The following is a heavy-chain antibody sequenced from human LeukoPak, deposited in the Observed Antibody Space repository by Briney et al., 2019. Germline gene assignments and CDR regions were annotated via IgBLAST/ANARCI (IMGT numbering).Heavy chain of an antibody. CDR2: INPSGGST. D-gene: IGHD3-22*01. CDR3: ARDIRDSYDSSGYLPDY. Sequence: ASVKVACKASGYTFTSYYMHWVRQAPGQGLEWMGIINPSGGSTSYAQKFQGRVTMTRDTSTSTVYMELSSLRSEDTAVYYCARDIRDSYDSSGYLPDYWGQGTLVTVSS. V-gene: IGHV1-46*01. CDR1: GYTFTSYY. J-gene: IGHJ4*02.